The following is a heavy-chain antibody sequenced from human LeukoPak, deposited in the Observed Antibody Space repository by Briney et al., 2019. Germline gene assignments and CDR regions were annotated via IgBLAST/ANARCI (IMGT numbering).Heavy chain of an antibody. J-gene: IGHJ6*03. D-gene: IGHD3-3*01. CDR2: IIPIFGTA. V-gene: IGHV1-69*13. CDR3: ARGPLIGVVINRYYMDV. Sequence: ASVKVSCKASGGTFSSYAISWVRQAPGQGLEWMGGIIPIFGTANYAQKFQGRVTITADESTSTAYMELSSLRSEDTAVYYCARGPLIGVVINRYYMDVWGKGTTVTVSS. CDR1: GGTFSSYA.